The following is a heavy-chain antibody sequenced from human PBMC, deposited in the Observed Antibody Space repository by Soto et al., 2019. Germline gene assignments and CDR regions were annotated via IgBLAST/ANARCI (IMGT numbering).Heavy chain of an antibody. CDR2: IYYSGST. V-gene: IGHV4-39*01. CDR3: ARSMTTVVTLDY. J-gene: IGHJ4*02. D-gene: IGHD4-17*01. Sequence: SETLSLTCTVSGGSISSSSYYWGWIRQPPGKGLEWIGSIYYSGSTYYNPSLKSRATISVDTSKNQFSLKLSSVTAADTAVYYCARSMTTVVTLDYWGQGTLVTVSS. CDR1: GGSISSSSYY.